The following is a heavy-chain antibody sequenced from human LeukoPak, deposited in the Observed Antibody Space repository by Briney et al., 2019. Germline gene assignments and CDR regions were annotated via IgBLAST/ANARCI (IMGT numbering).Heavy chain of an antibody. Sequence: GGSLRLSCAASGFTVSNTYMSWIRQAPGKGLEWVSAIYNVGSTSYADPVKGRFTISRDNSKNTLYLQMSSLRAEDTAVYYCALRTDHHRNSGFDYWGQGTLLIVSS. J-gene: IGHJ4*02. CDR2: IYNVGST. V-gene: IGHV3-53*01. CDR1: GFTVSNTY. CDR3: ALRTDHHRNSGFDY. D-gene: IGHD1-14*01.